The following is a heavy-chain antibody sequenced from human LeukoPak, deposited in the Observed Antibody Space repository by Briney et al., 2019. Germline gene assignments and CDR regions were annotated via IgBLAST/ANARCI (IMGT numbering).Heavy chain of an antibody. D-gene: IGHD3-10*01. Sequence: GASVKVSCKASGYTFTNNHIHWVRLAAGQGLEWMGWMNPSSGNTGYEQKFQGRVTMTRNTSMSTAYLELSSLRSDDTAVYFCARVHFRGNNYGSFDSWGQGTLVTVSS. V-gene: IGHV1-8*01. CDR3: ARVHFRGNNYGSFDS. CDR1: GYTFTNNH. J-gene: IGHJ4*02. CDR2: MNPSSGNT.